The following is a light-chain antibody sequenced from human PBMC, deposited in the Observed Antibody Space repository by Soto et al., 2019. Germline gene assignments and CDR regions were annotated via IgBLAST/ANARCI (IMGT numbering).Light chain of an antibody. CDR1: SSDVGGYHY. CDR3: SSYTSNNSRV. V-gene: IGLV2-14*03. J-gene: IGLJ3*02. Sequence: QSALTQPASVSGSPGQPITISCTGTSSDVGGYHYVSWYQQHPGKAPKLMIYDVSNRPSGVSNRFSGSKSGNTASLTISGLQAEDDADYYCSSYTSNNSRVFGGGTKLTVL. CDR2: DVS.